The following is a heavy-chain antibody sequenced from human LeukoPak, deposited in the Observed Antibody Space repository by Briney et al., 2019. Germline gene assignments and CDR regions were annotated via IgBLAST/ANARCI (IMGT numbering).Heavy chain of an antibody. CDR3: ARHTALGSPLHY. CDR2: TYYTGST. J-gene: IGHJ4*02. Sequence: SETLSLTCTVSGGSISSSAYYWGWIRQPPGKGLEWIGSTYYTGSTYYNPSLKTRVTISVDTSKNQFSLKLSSVTAADTAVYYCARHTALGSPLHYWGQGTLVTVSS. CDR1: GGSISSSAYY. D-gene: IGHD5-18*01. V-gene: IGHV4-39*01.